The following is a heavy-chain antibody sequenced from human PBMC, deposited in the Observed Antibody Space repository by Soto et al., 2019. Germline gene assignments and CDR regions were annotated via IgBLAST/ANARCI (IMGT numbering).Heavy chain of an antibody. CDR3: PIYGGNSVSFDY. D-gene: IGHD4-17*01. CDR2: IYYSGST. CDR1: GGSISSGDYY. V-gene: IGHV4-30-4*01. Sequence: QVQLQESGPGLVKPSQTLSLTCTVSGGSISSGDYYWSWIRQPPGKGLEWIGYIYYSGSTYYNPSLKGRFTISVDTPKNQFSLKLSSVTAADTAVYYCPIYGGNSVSFDYWGQGTLVTVSS. J-gene: IGHJ4*02.